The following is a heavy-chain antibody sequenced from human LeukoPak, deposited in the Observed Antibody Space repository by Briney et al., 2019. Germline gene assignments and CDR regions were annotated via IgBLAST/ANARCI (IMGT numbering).Heavy chain of an antibody. Sequence: SQTLSLTCTVSGGSISSGGYYWSWIRQHPGRGLEWIGYIYYSGSTYYNPSLKSRVTISVDTPKNQFSLKLSSVTAADTAVYYCAREVSYDSSGYYFDYWGQGTLVTVSS. CDR3: AREVSYDSSGYYFDY. CDR1: GGSISSGGYY. D-gene: IGHD3-22*01. J-gene: IGHJ4*02. CDR2: IYYSGST. V-gene: IGHV4-31*03.